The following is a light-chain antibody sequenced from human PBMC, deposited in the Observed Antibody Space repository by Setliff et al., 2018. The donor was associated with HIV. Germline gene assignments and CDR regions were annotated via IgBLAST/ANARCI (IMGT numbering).Light chain of an antibody. V-gene: IGLV1-47*01. CDR2: RNN. CDR1: SSNIGNNY. CDR3: AAWDDLSSPDVQ. Sequence: QPALTQPPSVSATPGQTVTMSCSGSSSNIGNNYVYWYQQLPGMAPKLLIYRNNQRPSDVPERFSGSKSGTSASLAISGLRSEDEADYYCAAWDDLSSPDVQFGGGTKVTVL. J-gene: IGLJ2*01.